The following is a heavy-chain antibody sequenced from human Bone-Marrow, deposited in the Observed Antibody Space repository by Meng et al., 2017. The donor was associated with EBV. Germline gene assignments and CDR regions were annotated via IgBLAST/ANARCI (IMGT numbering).Heavy chain of an antibody. J-gene: IGHJ5*02. CDR2: MNHSGST. CDR1: GGSFSGYY. CDR3: ARGQHLTMVQGVIILIGPTVDP. V-gene: IGHV4-34*01. D-gene: IGHD3-10*01. Sequence: QVQLQQWGAGLLKPSETLSRTCAVYGGSFSGYYWSWIRQPPGKGLEWIGEMNHSGSTNYNPSLKSRVTISVDTSKNQFSLKLSSVTAADTAVYYCARGQHLTMVQGVIILIGPTVDPWGQGTLGNVSS.